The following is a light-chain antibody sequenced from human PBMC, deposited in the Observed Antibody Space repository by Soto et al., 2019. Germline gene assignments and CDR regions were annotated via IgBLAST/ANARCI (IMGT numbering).Light chain of an antibody. Sequence: EIVMTQSPATLSVSPGERATLSCRASQSVSGNLAWYQQKPGQAPRLLIYGASTRATGIPARFSGSGSGTEVTLTISSLQSEDLAVYYCQQYNNWPPFTFGPGTKVDIK. CDR2: GAS. V-gene: IGKV3-15*01. CDR1: QSVSGN. CDR3: QQYNNWPPFT. J-gene: IGKJ3*01.